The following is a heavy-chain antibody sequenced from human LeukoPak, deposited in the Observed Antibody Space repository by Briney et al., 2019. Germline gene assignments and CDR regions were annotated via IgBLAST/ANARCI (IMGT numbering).Heavy chain of an antibody. J-gene: IGHJ6*03. CDR1: GGPFSNYA. D-gene: IGHD4-11*01. Sequence: SVKVSCKASGGPFSNYAISWVRQAPGQGLEWMGGIIPIFGTTNYAQKFQGRVTVTADKSTSTAYTQLSSLRSEDTAVYYCARPTYSNYNYYYSMDVWGRGTTVTVSS. CDR3: ARPTYSNYNYYYSMDV. CDR2: IIPIFGTT. V-gene: IGHV1-69*06.